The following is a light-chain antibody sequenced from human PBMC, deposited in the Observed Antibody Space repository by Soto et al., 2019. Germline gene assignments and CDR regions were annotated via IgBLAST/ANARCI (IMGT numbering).Light chain of an antibody. CDR3: SSYADNNNFV. Sequence: QSALTQPASVSGSPGQSITISCTGTSSDVGGYNYVSWYQQHPGKAPKLLIYEVSKRPSGVPDRFSGSKSGNTASLTVSGLQAEDEADYYCSSYADNNNFVFGTGTKVTVL. J-gene: IGLJ1*01. V-gene: IGLV2-8*01. CDR2: EVS. CDR1: SSDVGGYNY.